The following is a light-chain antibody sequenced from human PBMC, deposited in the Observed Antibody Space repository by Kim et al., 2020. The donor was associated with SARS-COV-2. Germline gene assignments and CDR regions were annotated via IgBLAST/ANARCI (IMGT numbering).Light chain of an antibody. V-gene: IGLV3-19*01. Sequence: VALVQTVRITCQGDSLRSYYATWYQQKPGQAPILVIYGKNNRPSGIPDRFSGSSSGNTASLTITGTQAGDEADYYCNSRDTNDNVVFGGGTQRTVL. CDR2: GKN. J-gene: IGLJ2*01. CDR1: SLRSYY. CDR3: NSRDTNDNVV.